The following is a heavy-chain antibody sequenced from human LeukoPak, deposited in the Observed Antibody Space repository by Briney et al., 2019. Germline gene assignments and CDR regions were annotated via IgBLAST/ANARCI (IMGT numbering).Heavy chain of an antibody. Sequence: TGGSLRLSCAASGFTFSSYSMTWVRQAPGKGLEWVASVSGSGSVTYYADSVKGHFTISRDNSKNTLFLQMDSLRADDTAVYYCVKDLDCSGGDCYFNWYDPWGQGTLVTVSS. CDR2: VSGSGSVT. D-gene: IGHD2-21*02. CDR1: GFTFSSYS. V-gene: IGHV3-23*01. J-gene: IGHJ5*02. CDR3: VKDLDCSGGDCYFNWYDP.